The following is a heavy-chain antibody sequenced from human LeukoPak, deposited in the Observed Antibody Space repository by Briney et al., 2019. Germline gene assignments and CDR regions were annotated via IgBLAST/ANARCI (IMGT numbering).Heavy chain of an antibody. D-gene: IGHD2-2*01. CDR1: GFTFSSYS. Sequence: GGSLRLSCAASGFTFSSYSMNWVRQAPGKGLERVSYISSSSSTIYYADSVKGRFAISRDNAKNSLYLQMNSLRAEDTAVYYCARGGESIVVVPAANNWFDPWGQGTLVTVSS. V-gene: IGHV3-48*04. CDR2: ISSSSSTI. CDR3: ARGGESIVVVPAANNWFDP. J-gene: IGHJ5*02.